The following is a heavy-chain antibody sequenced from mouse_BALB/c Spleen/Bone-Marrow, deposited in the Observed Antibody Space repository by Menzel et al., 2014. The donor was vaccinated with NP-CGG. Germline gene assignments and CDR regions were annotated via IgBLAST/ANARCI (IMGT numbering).Heavy chain of an antibody. CDR3: ARPDGSPYAMGY. D-gene: IGHD2-3*01. V-gene: IGHV4-1*02. CDR1: GFDFSRYW. Sequence: DVQLVESGGGLVQPGGSLKLSCAASGFDFSRYWMSWVRQAPGKGLKWIGEINPDSSTINYTPSLKDKFIISRDNAKNTLYLQMSKVRSEDTALYYCARPDGSPYAMGYWGQGTSVTVSS. CDR2: INPDSSTI. J-gene: IGHJ4*01.